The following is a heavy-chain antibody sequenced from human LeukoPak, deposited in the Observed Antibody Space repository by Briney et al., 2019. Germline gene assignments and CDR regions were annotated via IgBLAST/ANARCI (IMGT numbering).Heavy chain of an antibody. CDR3: AREGPNYYDSSGYHYYYYYMDV. D-gene: IGHD3-22*01. CDR2: ITQDGSEK. Sequence: GGSLRLSCAASGFTFSSYWMSWVRQAPGKGLEWVANITQDGSEKYYVDSVKGRFTISRDNAKNSLYLQMNSLRAEDTAVYYCAREGPNYYDSSGYHYYYYYMDVWGKGTTVTVSS. J-gene: IGHJ6*03. CDR1: GFTFSSYW. V-gene: IGHV3-7*01.